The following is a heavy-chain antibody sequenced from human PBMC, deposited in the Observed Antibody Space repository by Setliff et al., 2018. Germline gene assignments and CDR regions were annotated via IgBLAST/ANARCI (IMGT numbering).Heavy chain of an antibody. CDR3: ARGYRGYYNFWSGSQGANWFDP. D-gene: IGHD3-3*01. CDR2: MNPNSGNT. Sequence: GASVKVSCKASGYTFTSYDINWVRQATGQGLEWMGWMNPNSGNTGYAQKFQGRVTMTRNTSISTAYMELSSLRSEDTAVYYCARGYRGYYNFWSGSQGANWFDPWGQGTLVTVSS. J-gene: IGHJ5*02. V-gene: IGHV1-8*02. CDR1: GYTFTSYD.